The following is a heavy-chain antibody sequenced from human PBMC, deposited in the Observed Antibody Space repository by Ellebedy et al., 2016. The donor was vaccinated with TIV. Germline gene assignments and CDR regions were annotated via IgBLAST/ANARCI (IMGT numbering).Heavy chain of an antibody. CDR3: ARGHNHYYYGMDV. Sequence: PGGSLRLSCAASGFTFSIYAMSWVRQAPGKGLEWVSAISGSGGSTYYADSVKGRFTISRDNSKNTLYLQMNSLRAEDTAVYYCARGHNHYYYGMDVWGQGTTVTVSS. J-gene: IGHJ6*02. V-gene: IGHV3-23*01. CDR1: GFTFSIYA. CDR2: ISGSGGST. D-gene: IGHD1-14*01.